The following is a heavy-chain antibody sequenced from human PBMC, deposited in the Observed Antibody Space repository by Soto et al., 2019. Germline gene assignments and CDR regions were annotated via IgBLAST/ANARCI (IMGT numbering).Heavy chain of an antibody. V-gene: IGHV1-18*01. D-gene: IGHD2-2*01. CDR1: GYTFTSYG. CDR2: ISAYNGNT. Sequence: ASVKVSCKASGYTFTSYGIIWVRQDPGQGLEWMGWISAYNGNTNYAQKLQGRVTMTTDTSTSTAYMELRSLRSDDTAVYYCARDLLDIVVVPAASPAGYWGQGTLVTVSS. CDR3: ARDLLDIVVVPAASPAGY. J-gene: IGHJ4*02.